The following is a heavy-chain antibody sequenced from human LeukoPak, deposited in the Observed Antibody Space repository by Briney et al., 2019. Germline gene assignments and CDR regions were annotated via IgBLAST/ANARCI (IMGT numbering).Heavy chain of an antibody. CDR2: ISRNSGSI. CDR1: GFTFYDYA. J-gene: IGHJ6*02. V-gene: IGHV3-9*01. Sequence: PGRSLSLSCAASGFTFYDYAMHWVLQAPGKGLEWVSRISRNSGSIGYADSVKGRFTISRDNAKNSLYLQMNSLRAEDTALYYCAKDTLAAAGRYYYYGMDVWGQGTTVTVSS. D-gene: IGHD6-13*01. CDR3: AKDTLAAAGRYYYYGMDV.